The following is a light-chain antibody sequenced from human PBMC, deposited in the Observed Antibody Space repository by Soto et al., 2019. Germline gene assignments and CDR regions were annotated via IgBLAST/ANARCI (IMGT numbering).Light chain of an antibody. CDR1: QGISSS. J-gene: IGKJ1*01. Sequence: DIQMAQSPSSVSASVGDRVTITCRASQGISSSLAWYQQRPGKAPKLLIYAASNLQNEVPSRFSGSGSGTDFTLTISSLQPEDFATYYCPQAKNFPWTFGQGTKVDIK. V-gene: IGKV1-12*01. CDR2: AAS. CDR3: PQAKNFPWT.